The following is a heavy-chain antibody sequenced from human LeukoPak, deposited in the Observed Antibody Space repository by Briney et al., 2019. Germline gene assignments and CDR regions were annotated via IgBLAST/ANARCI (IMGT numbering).Heavy chain of an antibody. J-gene: IGHJ4*02. Sequence: PGGPLRLSCAASGLSFSSYGMQWVRQAPGKGLEWVSSISGSGGNTHYADSVKGRFTISRDNSKSTLYLQMNSLRVEDTAVYYCATGIAVTGRDYWGQGTLVTVSS. D-gene: IGHD6-19*01. CDR1: GLSFSSYG. CDR3: ATGIAVTGRDY. V-gene: IGHV3-23*01. CDR2: ISGSGGNT.